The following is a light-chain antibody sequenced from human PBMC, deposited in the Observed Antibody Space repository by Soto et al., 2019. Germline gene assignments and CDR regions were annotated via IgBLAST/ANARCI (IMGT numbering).Light chain of an antibody. J-gene: IGKJ4*02. Sequence: ELVLTQSPATLSLSPGERATLSCRASQSISTYLAWYQQKPGQAPRLLIYEALNRATGIPARFSGSGSGTDFTLTISSLEPEDFEVYYCQQRNNWPLTFGGGTKVDIK. V-gene: IGKV3-11*01. CDR1: QSISTY. CDR3: QQRNNWPLT. CDR2: EAL.